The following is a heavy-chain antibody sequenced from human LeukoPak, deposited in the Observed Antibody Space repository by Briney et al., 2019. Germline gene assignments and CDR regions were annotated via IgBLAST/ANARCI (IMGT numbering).Heavy chain of an antibody. CDR1: GRSFSGYY. V-gene: IGHV4-34*01. D-gene: IGHD3-22*01. Sequence: PSETLSLTCAVDGRSFSGYYWSWIRQPPGKGLEWIGEINHSGSTNYNPSLKSRVTISVDTSKNQFSLKLNSVTAADTAVYYCASELPRFYYDSSGLTLWGQGTLVTVSS. CDR3: ASELPRFYYDSSGLTL. J-gene: IGHJ4*02. CDR2: INHSGST.